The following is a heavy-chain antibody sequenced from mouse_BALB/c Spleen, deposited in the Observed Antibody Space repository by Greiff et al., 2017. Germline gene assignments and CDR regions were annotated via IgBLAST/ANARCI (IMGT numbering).Heavy chain of an antibody. J-gene: IGHJ2*01. Sequence: QVQLQQSGAELAKPGASVKMSCKASGYTFTSYWMHWVKQRPGQGLEWIGYINPSTGYTEYNQKFKDKATLTADKSSSTAYMQLSSLTSEDSVVYYCARSERGYDVDYWGQGTTLTVSS. D-gene: IGHD2-2*01. CDR2: INPSTGYT. V-gene: IGHV1-7*01. CDR1: GYTFTSYW. CDR3: ARSERGYDVDY.